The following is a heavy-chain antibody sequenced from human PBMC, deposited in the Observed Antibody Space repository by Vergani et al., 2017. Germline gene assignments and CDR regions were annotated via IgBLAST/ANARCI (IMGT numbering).Heavy chain of an antibody. D-gene: IGHD3-22*01. CDR1: GFTFSNYA. Sequence: EVQLLESGGGLVQPGGSLRLSCAASGFTFSNYAMSWVRQAPGKGLEWVSVISGGGGSTSYTDSVKGRFTISRDNSKDTLYLQMHSLRGEDTAVYYCAKGEGGSAYYQYEDYWGQGTLVTVSS. CDR2: ISGGGGST. CDR3: AKGEGGSAYYQYEDY. J-gene: IGHJ4*02. V-gene: IGHV3-23*01.